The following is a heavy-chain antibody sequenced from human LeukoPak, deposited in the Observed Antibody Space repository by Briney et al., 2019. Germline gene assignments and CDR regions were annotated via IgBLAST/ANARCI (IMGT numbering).Heavy chain of an antibody. Sequence: GPSLRLSCPASGFIFSNYWMSWVRHAAGKGLEWVAIIKPDGSEKYYVDSVKGRFTISRDNAKNSLYLQMNSLRAEDTAVYYCARGGASCGGDCLDYWGQGTLVTVSS. D-gene: IGHD2-21*02. CDR3: ARGGASCGGDCLDY. CDR1: GFIFSNYW. CDR2: IKPDGSEK. J-gene: IGHJ4*02. V-gene: IGHV3-7*01.